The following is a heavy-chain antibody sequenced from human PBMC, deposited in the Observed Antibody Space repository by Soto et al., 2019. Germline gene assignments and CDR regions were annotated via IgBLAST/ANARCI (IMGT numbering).Heavy chain of an antibody. J-gene: IGHJ6*03. D-gene: IGHD6-6*01. CDR1: GFTFSSYA. Sequence: GGSLRLSSTASGFTFSSYAMHWVRQAPGKGLEYVSAISSNGGSTYYANSVKGRFTISRDNSKNTLYLQMGSLRAEDMAVYYCARDPGDSSSSPYYYYYYMDVWGKGTTVTVSS. CDR2: ISSNGGST. V-gene: IGHV3-64*01. CDR3: ARDPGDSSSSPYYYYYYMDV.